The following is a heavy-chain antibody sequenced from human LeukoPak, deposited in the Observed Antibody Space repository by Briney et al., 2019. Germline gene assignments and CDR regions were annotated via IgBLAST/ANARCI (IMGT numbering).Heavy chain of an antibody. J-gene: IGHJ5*01. Sequence: GGSLRLSCTASGFAFSVYAMSWLRQPPGRGLEWVSTINANSGTTSYAASVRGRFTISRDNSKNTLYLQLNTLRADDTATYYCAKPISGGLAVTADWFHPWGQGTLVVVSS. V-gene: IGHV3-23*01. CDR3: AKPISGGLAVTADWFHP. CDR2: INANSGTT. D-gene: IGHD6-19*01. CDR1: GFAFSVYA.